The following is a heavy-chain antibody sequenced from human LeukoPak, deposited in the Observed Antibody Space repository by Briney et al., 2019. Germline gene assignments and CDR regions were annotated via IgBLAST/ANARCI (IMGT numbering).Heavy chain of an antibody. D-gene: IGHD3-22*01. CDR3: ARDPAFYDSSGYYPHFGY. CDR2: ISSSSSTI. Sequence: GGSLRLSCAASGFTFSSYNMNWVRQAPGKGLEWVSFISSSSSTIYYADSVKGRFTISRDNAKNSLYLQMNSLSDEDTAVYYCARDPAFYDSSGYYPHFGYWGQGTLVTVSS. J-gene: IGHJ4*02. V-gene: IGHV3-48*02. CDR1: GFTFSSYN.